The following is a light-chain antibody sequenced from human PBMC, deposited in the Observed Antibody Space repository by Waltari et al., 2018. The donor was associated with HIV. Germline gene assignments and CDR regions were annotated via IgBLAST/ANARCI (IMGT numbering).Light chain of an antibody. J-gene: IGLJ2*01. CDR3: SSYTSSSTVV. CDR1: SSVVGGYNY. CDR2: DDS. Sequence: QSALTQPASVSGSPGQSITISCTGTSSVVGGYNYVSWYQQHPGKAPNLMIYDDSKRPSGVSNRFSGSKSGNTASLTISGLQAEDEADYYCSSYTSSSTVVFGGGTKLTVL. V-gene: IGLV2-14*01.